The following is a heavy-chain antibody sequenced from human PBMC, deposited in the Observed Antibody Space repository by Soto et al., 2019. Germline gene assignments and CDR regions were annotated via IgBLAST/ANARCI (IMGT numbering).Heavy chain of an antibody. V-gene: IGHV1-69*01. CDR2: IIPIPGTA. D-gene: IGHD2-2*01. CDR3: ARSQGSSTSLEIYYYYYYGMDV. J-gene: IGHJ6*02. Sequence: QVQLVQSGAKVKKPGSSVKVSCKASGGTFGSYAISWVRQAPGQGLEWRGGIIPIPGTANYAQKFQGRVTIAADESTSTAYMELSSLRSEDTAVYYCARSQGSSTSLEIYYYYYYGMDVWGQGTTVTVSS. CDR1: GGTFGSYA.